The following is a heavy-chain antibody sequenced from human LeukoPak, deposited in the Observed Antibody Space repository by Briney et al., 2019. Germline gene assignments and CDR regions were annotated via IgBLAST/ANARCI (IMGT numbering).Heavy chain of an antibody. CDR3: ARNPPYCTSTSCYNDY. J-gene: IGHJ4*02. V-gene: IGHV1-2*02. Sequence: GASVKVSCKASGYTFTIYYMHWVRQAPGQGLEWMGWINPNSGGTTYAQRFQGRATMTRDTSISTAYMELSGLTSDDTAVYYCARNPPYCTSTSCYNDYWGQGTLVTVSS. D-gene: IGHD2-2*02. CDR2: INPNSGGT. CDR1: GYTFTIYY.